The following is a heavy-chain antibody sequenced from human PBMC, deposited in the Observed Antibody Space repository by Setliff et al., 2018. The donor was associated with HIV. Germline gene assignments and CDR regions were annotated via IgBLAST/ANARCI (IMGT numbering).Heavy chain of an antibody. D-gene: IGHD2-21*01. CDR3: ARVPVAGANWFDP. CDR1: GLSMSSGNYY. Sequence: PSETLSLTCQVSGLSMSSGNYYWNWIRQPAGKGLEWIGRIYASGGTYYKSSLKGRVTISVDSSKNQFSLKLTSVTAADQGVYYCARVPVAGANWFDPWGLGTLVTVSS. J-gene: IGHJ5*02. V-gene: IGHV4-61*02. CDR2: IYASGGT.